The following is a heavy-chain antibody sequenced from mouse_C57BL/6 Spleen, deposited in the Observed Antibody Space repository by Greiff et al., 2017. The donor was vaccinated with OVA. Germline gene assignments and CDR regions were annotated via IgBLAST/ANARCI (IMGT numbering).Heavy chain of an antibody. J-gene: IGHJ4*01. V-gene: IGHV1-55*01. CDR1: GYTFTSYW. CDR3: ARSLYDYDVRAMDD. Sequence: QVQLQQPGAELVKPGASVKMSCKASGYTFTSYWITWVKQRPGQGLEWIGDIYPGSGSTNYNEKFKSKATLTVDTSSSTAYMQLSSLTSEDSAVYYCARSLYDYDVRAMDDWGQGTSVTVSS. CDR2: IYPGSGST. D-gene: IGHD2-4*01.